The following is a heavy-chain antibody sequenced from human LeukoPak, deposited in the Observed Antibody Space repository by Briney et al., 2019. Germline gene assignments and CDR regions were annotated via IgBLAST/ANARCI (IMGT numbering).Heavy chain of an antibody. Sequence: GGSLRLSCGASGFTFNSHWMHWVRQAPGKGLVWVSRIERDGSRIDYADSVKGRFTISRDNAKNTLYLHMNSLRAEDTAVYYCARDRSLNLDYWGQGTLVTVSS. CDR1: GFTFNSHW. V-gene: IGHV3-74*01. J-gene: IGHJ4*02. CDR3: ARDRSLNLDY. CDR2: IERDGSRI. D-gene: IGHD6-13*01.